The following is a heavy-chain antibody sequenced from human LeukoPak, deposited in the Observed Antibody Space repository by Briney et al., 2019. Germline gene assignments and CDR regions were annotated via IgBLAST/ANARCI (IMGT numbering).Heavy chain of an antibody. J-gene: IGHJ5*02. Sequence: GGSLRLSCAASRLSVSSNFMSWVRQAPGKGLEWVAVIRRDGSTDYADSVKGRFTISRDNYRNTVHLQMISLRAGDTAMYYCARGCREGYISPFDPWGQGTLVTVSS. D-gene: IGHD5-24*01. CDR2: IRRDGST. CDR3: ARGCREGYISPFDP. V-gene: IGHV3-66*01. CDR1: RLSVSSNF.